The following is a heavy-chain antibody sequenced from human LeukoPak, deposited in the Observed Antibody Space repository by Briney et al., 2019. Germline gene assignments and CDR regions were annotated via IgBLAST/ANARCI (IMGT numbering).Heavy chain of an antibody. CDR1: GGSFSGYY. D-gene: IGHD1-7*01. CDR3: AREQVITGTTGLDY. CDR2: INHSGST. J-gene: IGHJ4*02. V-gene: IGHV4-34*01. Sequence: SETLSLTCAVYGGSFSGYYWSWIRQPPGKGLEWIGEINHSGSTNYNPSLKSRVTISVDTSKNQFSLKLSSVTAADTAVYYCAREQVITGTTGLDYWGQGTLVTVSS.